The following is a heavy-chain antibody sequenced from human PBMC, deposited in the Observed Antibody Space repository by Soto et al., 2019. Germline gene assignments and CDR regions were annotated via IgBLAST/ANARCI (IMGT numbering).Heavy chain of an antibody. V-gene: IGHV1-69*13. D-gene: IGHD6-13*01. CDR1: GGTFSSYA. CDR2: IIPIFGTA. J-gene: IGHJ6*02. Sequence: SVKVSCKASGGTFSSYAISWVRQAPGQGLEWMGGIIPIFGTANYAQKFQGRVTITADESTSTAYMELSSLRSEDTAVYYCARDPQGSSWYSDYYGMDVWGQGTTVTVS. CDR3: ARDPQGSSWYSDYYGMDV.